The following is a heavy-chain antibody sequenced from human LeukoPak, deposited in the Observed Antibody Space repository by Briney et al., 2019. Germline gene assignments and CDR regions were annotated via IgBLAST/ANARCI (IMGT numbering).Heavy chain of an antibody. CDR3: AKLRELVTYYYYYGLDV. Sequence: GGSLRLSCAASGFTFSNYGMHWVRQAPGKGLEWVALISYDGVNKYYADSVKGRFTISRDNTKNTLYLRMNSLRVEDTALYYCAKLRELVTYYYYYGLDVWGQGTTVTVSS. J-gene: IGHJ6*02. D-gene: IGHD1-1*01. CDR2: ISYDGVNK. CDR1: GFTFSNYG. V-gene: IGHV3-30*18.